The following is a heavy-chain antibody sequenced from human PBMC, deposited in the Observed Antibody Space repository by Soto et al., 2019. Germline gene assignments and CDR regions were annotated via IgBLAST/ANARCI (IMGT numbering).Heavy chain of an antibody. CDR3: ARGGKAAAGSYNWFDP. CDR2: IYHSGSA. V-gene: IGHV4-38-2*01. Sequence: SETLSLTCAVSGYSISSGYYWGWIRQPPVKGLEWIGSIYHSGSAYYNPSLKSRVTISVDTSKNQFSLKLTSVTAADTAVYYCARGGKAAAGSYNWFDPWGQGTLVTVSS. D-gene: IGHD6-13*01. CDR1: GYSISSGYY. J-gene: IGHJ5*02.